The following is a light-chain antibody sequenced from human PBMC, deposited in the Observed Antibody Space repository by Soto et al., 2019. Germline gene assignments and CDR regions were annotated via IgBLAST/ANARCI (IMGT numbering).Light chain of an antibody. J-gene: IGLJ1*01. CDR2: EVS. V-gene: IGLV2-8*01. CDR1: SNDVGHSSF. Sequence: QSALTQPPSASGSRGHSVTISCTGNSNDVGHSSFISWYQQHPGKGPKLIIYEVSKRPSGVPDRFSGSKSGNTASLSVSGLQDEDEADYFCNAQADNGKHVFGTGTKVTVL. CDR3: NAQADNGKHV.